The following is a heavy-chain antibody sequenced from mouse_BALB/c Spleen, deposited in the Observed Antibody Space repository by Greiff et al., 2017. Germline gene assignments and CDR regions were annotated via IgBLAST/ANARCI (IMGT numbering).Heavy chain of an antibody. D-gene: IGHD1-2*01. CDR1: GYSITSGYY. CDR2: ISYDGSN. Sequence: EVKLEESGPGLVKPSQSLSLTCSVTGYSITSGYYWNWIRQFPGNKLEWMGYISYDGSNNYNPSLKNRISITRDTSKNQFFLKLNSVTTEDTATYYCARGGYYGYPFGYWGQGTTLTVSS. V-gene: IGHV3-6*02. CDR3: ARGGYYGYPFGY. J-gene: IGHJ2*01.